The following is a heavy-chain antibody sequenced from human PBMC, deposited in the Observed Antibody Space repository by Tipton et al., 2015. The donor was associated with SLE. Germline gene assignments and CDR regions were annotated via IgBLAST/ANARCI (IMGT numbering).Heavy chain of an antibody. CDR1: GFTVSSYA. V-gene: IGHV3-23*03. D-gene: IGHD2-8*01. CDR3: AKDLYSSPHYYYGMDV. J-gene: IGHJ6*02. CDR2: IYSGGST. Sequence: SPRLSCAASGFTVSSYAMSWVRQAPGKGLEWVSVIYSGGSTYYADSVKGRFTISRDNSKNTLYLQMNNLRPEDTAVYYCAKDLYSSPHYYYGMDVWGQGTTVTVSS.